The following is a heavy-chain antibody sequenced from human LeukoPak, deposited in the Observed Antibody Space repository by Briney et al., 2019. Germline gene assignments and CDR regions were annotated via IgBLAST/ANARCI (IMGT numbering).Heavy chain of an antibody. Sequence: GGSLRLSCAASGLTVSSNYMSWVRQAPGKGLEWVSVIYSGGSTYYADSVKGRFTISRDNSKNTLYLQMNSLRAEDTAVYYCAKLAIFGVVTRDYWGQGTLVTVSS. V-gene: IGHV3-53*01. CDR1: GLTVSSNY. CDR2: IYSGGST. J-gene: IGHJ4*02. D-gene: IGHD3-3*01. CDR3: AKLAIFGVVTRDY.